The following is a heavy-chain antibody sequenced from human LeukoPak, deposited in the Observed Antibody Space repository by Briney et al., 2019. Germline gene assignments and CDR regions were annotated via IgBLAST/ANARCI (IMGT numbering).Heavy chain of an antibody. CDR2: IIPIFGTA. J-gene: IGHJ4*02. V-gene: IGHV1-69*05. D-gene: IGHD3-22*01. CDR1: GGTFSSYA. Sequence: SVKVSCKASGGTFSSYAISWVRQAPGQGLEWMGRIIPIFGTANYAQKFQGRVTITTDESTSTAYMELSSLRSEDTAVYYCPREGYYYDSSGYYYYWGQGTLLTVSS. CDR3: PREGYYYDSSGYYYY.